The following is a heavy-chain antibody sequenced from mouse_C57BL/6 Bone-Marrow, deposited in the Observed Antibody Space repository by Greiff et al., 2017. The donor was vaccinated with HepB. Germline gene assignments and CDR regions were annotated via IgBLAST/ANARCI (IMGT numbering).Heavy chain of an antibody. CDR2: IDPDNGDT. D-gene: IGHD1-1*01. V-gene: IGHV14-4*01. CDR1: GFNIKDDY. J-gene: IGHJ3*01. Sequence: VQLKQSGAELVRPGASVKLSCTASGFNIKDDYMHWVKQRPEQGLEWIGWIDPDNGDTEYASKFQGKATITADTSSNTAYLQLSSLTSEDTAVYYCTTGATVVATGAYWGRGTLVTVSA. CDR3: TTGATVVATGAY.